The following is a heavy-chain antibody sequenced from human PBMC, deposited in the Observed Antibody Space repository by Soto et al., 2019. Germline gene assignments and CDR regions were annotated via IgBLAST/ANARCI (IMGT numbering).Heavy chain of an antibody. CDR2: FYYSGST. Sequence: PSETLSLTCTVSGGSISSYYWSWIRQPPGKGLEWFGCFYYSGSTNYNPSLKSRVTISVDTSKNQFSLKLSSVTAADTAVYYCASVTRTCISTSCYRYYYGMDVWGQGTTVTVSS. D-gene: IGHD2-2*02. CDR1: GGSISSYY. V-gene: IGHV4-59*01. CDR3: ASVTRTCISTSCYRYYYGMDV. J-gene: IGHJ6*02.